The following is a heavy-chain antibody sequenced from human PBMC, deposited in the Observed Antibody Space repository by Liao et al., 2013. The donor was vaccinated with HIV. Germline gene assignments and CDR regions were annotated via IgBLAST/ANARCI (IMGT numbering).Heavy chain of an antibody. CDR1: GGSLSGYY. J-gene: IGHJ2*01. CDR3: ARRDLRITIFGVVISSDWYFDL. CDR2: INHSGST. D-gene: IGHD3-3*01. V-gene: IGHV4-34*01. Sequence: QVQLQQWGAGLLKPSETLSLTCAVYGGSLSGYYWSWIRQPPGKGLEWIGEINHSGSTTYNPSLKSRFTISIDTSDNLFSLKLSSVTAADTAVYYCARRDLRITIFGVVISSDWYFDLWGRGTLVTVSS.